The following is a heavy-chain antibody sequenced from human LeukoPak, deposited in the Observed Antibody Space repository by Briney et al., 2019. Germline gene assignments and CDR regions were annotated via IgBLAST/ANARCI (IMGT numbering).Heavy chain of an antibody. CDR1: GGTFSSYA. Sequence: SVKVSCKASGGTFSSYAISWVRQTPGQGLEWMGGIIPIFGTANYAQKFQGRVTITADESTSTAYMELSSLRSEDTAVYYCARAEWGGGSGRSDYWGQGTLVTVSS. J-gene: IGHJ4*02. V-gene: IGHV1-69*01. CDR2: IIPIFGTA. CDR3: ARAEWGGGSGRSDY. D-gene: IGHD2-15*01.